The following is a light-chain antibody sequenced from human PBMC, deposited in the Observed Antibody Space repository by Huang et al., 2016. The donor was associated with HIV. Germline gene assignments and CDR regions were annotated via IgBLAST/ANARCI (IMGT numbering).Light chain of an antibody. Sequence: EIAMTQSPATLYVSPGERVTLSCRASHSVSSNLAWYQQKPGQAPRLRLYGATTRATGIPARFSGSGSGTEFTLTISSLQSEDFAIYYCQQYNNWPPGDTFGQGTKLQIK. CDR2: GAT. CDR3: QQYNNWPPGDT. V-gene: IGKV3-15*01. CDR1: HSVSSN. J-gene: IGKJ2*01.